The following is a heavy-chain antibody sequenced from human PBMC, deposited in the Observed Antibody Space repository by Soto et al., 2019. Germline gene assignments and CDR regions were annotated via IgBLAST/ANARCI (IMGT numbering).Heavy chain of an antibody. CDR2: IVGGSGNT. Sequence: QTQLVQSGPEVKKPGTSVKVSCKASGFTFSSTAMQWVRQARGQRLEWIGWIVGGSGNTNYAQKFQERVTITRDMSTSTAYMELSSLRSEDTAVYYCAADGDFWSGHYSFDYWGQGTLVTVSS. D-gene: IGHD3-3*01. CDR1: GFTFSSTA. J-gene: IGHJ4*02. CDR3: AADGDFWSGHYSFDY. V-gene: IGHV1-58*02.